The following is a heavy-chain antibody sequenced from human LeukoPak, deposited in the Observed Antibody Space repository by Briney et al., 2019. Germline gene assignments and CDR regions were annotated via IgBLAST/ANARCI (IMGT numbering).Heavy chain of an antibody. V-gene: IGHV3-23*01. CDR2: ISGSGGRT. Sequence: PGGSLRLSCAASGFTFSSYGMSWVRQAPGKGLEWVSAISGSGGRTYYADSVKGRFTISRDNSKNTLYLQMNSLRAEDTAVYYCASIANWNSNFDYWGQGTLVTVSS. CDR3: ASIANWNSNFDY. J-gene: IGHJ4*02. CDR1: GFTFSSYG. D-gene: IGHD1-7*01.